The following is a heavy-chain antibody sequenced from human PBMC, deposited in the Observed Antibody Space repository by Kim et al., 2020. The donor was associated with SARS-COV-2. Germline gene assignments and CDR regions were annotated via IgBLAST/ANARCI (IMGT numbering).Heavy chain of an antibody. CDR1: GFTFSSYG. Sequence: GGSLRLSCAASGFTFSSYGMHWVRQAPGKGLEWVAVIWYDGSNKYYADSVKGRFTISRDNSKNTLYLQMNSLRAEDTAVYYCARDREVRAAAGMYYYYYYGMDVWGQGTTVTVSS. J-gene: IGHJ6*02. D-gene: IGHD6-13*01. V-gene: IGHV3-33*01. CDR2: IWYDGSNK. CDR3: ARDREVRAAAGMYYYYYYGMDV.